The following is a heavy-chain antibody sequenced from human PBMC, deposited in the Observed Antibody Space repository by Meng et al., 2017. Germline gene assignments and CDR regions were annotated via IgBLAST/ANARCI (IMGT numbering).Heavy chain of an antibody. CDR3: ARRHPRPAAGTGYYFDY. Sequence: GGSLRLSCKGSGYSFTSYWIGWVRQMPGKGLEWMGIIYPGDSDTRYSPSFQGQVTISADKSISTAYLQWSSLKASDTAMYYCARRHPRPAAGTGYYFDYWGQGTLVTVSS. V-gene: IGHV5-51*01. J-gene: IGHJ4*02. D-gene: IGHD6-13*01. CDR2: IYPGDSDT. CDR1: GYSFTSYW.